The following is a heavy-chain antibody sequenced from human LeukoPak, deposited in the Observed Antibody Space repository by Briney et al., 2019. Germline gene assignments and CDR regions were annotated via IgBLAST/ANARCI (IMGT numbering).Heavy chain of an antibody. Sequence: PGGSLTLSCPASGLTLSDDYMNWLRLAPGDAREWASYTSRSGSCTHYADSVKGRFTISRDTATNSLYLQMNSLRAQDTAVYYCARGESFSSGWPYYFDFWGQGALVTASS. D-gene: IGHD6-19*01. J-gene: IGHJ4*02. CDR1: GLTLSDDY. CDR3: ARGESFSSGWPYYFDF. CDR2: TSRSGSCT. V-gene: IGHV3-11*05.